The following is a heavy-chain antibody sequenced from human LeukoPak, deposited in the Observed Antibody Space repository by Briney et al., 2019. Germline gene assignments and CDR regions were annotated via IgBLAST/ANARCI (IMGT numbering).Heavy chain of an antibody. CDR1: GYTFTRFY. CDR3: ARDSEDTTMGPGY. D-gene: IGHD5-18*01. J-gene: IGHJ4*02. V-gene: IGHV1-46*01. CDR2: INPNSGST. Sequence: ASVKVSCKASGYTFTRFYIHWVRQAPGQGLEWMGLINPNSGSTNFAQKFQGRVTMTRDMSTSTVYMELSSLRSEDTAVYYCARDSEDTTMGPGYWGQGTLVTVSS.